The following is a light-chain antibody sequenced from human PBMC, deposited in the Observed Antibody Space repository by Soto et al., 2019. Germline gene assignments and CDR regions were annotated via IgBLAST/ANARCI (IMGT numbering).Light chain of an antibody. CDR3: MQTLQLPIT. Sequence: DSVMPEDTRPVSDTRGPPGPTSPKYINSLLYSDRKTYLYWYLQKPGQPPHIXIYETSSRFSGVPARLSGSGSGTYLTLTISRVEAEDVGVYFCMQTLQLPITFGQGTRLDIK. CDR1: NSLLYSDRKTY. V-gene: IGKV2D-29*01. J-gene: IGKJ5*01. CDR2: ETS.